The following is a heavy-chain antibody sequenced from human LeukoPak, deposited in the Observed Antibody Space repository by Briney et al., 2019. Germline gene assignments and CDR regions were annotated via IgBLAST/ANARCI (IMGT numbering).Heavy chain of an antibody. V-gene: IGHV3-7*01. J-gene: IGHJ4*02. CDR2: IKRDGSEK. CDR3: ARGRGSWYGVYFDY. Sequence: GGSLRLPCAASGFTFTDYWMSWVRQAPGKGLEWVANIKRDGSEKYYVDSVKGRFTISRDNAKNSLYLQMNSLRTEDTAVYYCARGRGSWYGVYFDYWGQGTLVTVSS. D-gene: IGHD6-13*01. CDR1: GFTFTDYW.